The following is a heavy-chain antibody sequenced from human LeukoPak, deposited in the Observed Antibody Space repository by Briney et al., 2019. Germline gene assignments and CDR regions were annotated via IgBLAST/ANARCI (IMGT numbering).Heavy chain of an antibody. Sequence: PSETLSLTCTVSGGSISSSSYYWSWIRQPPGKGLEWIGYIFYTGSTNYNPSLKSRVTISVLTSKNRFSLKLSSVTAADTAVYYCATLTGGGDAFDIWGQGTMVTVSS. CDR2: IFYTGST. D-gene: IGHD4-23*01. V-gene: IGHV4-61*01. CDR3: ATLTGGGDAFDI. CDR1: GGSISSSSYY. J-gene: IGHJ3*02.